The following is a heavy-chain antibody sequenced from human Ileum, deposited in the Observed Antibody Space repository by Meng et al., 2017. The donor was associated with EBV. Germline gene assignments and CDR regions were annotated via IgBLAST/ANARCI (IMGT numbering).Heavy chain of an antibody. CDR1: GYTFTREP. CDR3: ASRPGFNIGPFDF. D-gene: IGHD3/OR15-3a*01. Sequence: HVQIVRAWAEVKKPWASVKLSFKASGYTFTREPIHWVRQAPGQRPEWIGWINTDNGETEFSQKFQGRVTITRDTSATTAYMELISLRSEDTAVYYCASRPGFNIGPFDFWGQGTLVTVSS. CDR2: INTDNGET. V-gene: IGHV1-3*04. J-gene: IGHJ4*02.